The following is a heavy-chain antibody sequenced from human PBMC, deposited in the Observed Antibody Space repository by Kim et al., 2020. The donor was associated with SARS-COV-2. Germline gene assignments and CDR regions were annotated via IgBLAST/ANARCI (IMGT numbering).Heavy chain of an antibody. CDR3: TNEIVGANC. V-gene: IGHV3-73*01. D-gene: IGHD1-26*01. Sequence: GGSLRLSCAASGFTFSGSVIHWVRQASGKGLEWVGRIRSTAYYYATEYTESARGRFIISRDDSKNTAYLQMNNLKTEDTAVYYCTNEIVGANCWGQGTLVTVSS. CDR2: IRSTAYYYAT. J-gene: IGHJ4*02. CDR1: GFTFSGSV.